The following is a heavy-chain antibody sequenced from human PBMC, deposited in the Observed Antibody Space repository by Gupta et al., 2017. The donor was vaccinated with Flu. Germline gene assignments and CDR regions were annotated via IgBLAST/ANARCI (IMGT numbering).Heavy chain of an antibody. D-gene: IGHD1-26*01. CDR3: AKDWWELTN. V-gene: IGHV3-30*18. J-gene: IGHJ4*02. Sequence: QVQLVESGGGVVQPGRYLRLSCAASGFTFSSYGIHWVRQAPGKGLEWVAVISNDGSYKYYADSVKGRFTISRDNSKNTLYLQMNSLRAEDTAVYYCAKDWWELTNWGQGTLVTVSS. CDR2: ISNDGSYK. CDR1: GFTFSSYG.